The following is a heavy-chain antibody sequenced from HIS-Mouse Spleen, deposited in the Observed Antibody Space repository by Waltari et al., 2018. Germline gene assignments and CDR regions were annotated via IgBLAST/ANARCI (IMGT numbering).Heavy chain of an antibody. J-gene: IGHJ2*01. Sequence: QVQLQQWGAGLLKPSETLSLTCAVYGGSFSGYYWSWIRQPPGKGLEWIGEINHSGSTNYNTALKIRVSISVDTSKNQFSRKLSSVTGADTAVYYCARGDQVSGIAARRRWYFDLWGRGTLVTVSS. CDR2: INHSGST. CDR1: GGSFSGYY. D-gene: IGHD6-6*01. V-gene: IGHV4-34*01. CDR3: ARGDQVSGIAARRRWYFDL.